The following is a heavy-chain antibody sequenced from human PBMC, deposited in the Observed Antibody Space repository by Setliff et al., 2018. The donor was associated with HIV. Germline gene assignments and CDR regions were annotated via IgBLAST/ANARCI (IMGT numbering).Heavy chain of an antibody. CDR3: ARDRPYCSSTSCYSWGAFDI. CDR2: ISGSGGST. J-gene: IGHJ3*02. Sequence: SCAASGFTFSSYAMSWVRQAPGKGLEWVSAISGSGGSTYYADSVKGRFTISRDNSKNTLYLQMNSLRAEDTAVYYCARDRPYCSSTSCYSWGAFDIWGQGTMVTVSS. CDR1: GFTFSSYA. D-gene: IGHD2-2*02. V-gene: IGHV3-23*01.